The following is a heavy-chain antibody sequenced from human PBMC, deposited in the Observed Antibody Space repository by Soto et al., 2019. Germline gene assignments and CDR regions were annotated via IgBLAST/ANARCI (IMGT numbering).Heavy chain of an antibody. CDR1: VYTFTSCY. Sequence: ASVKVSCKASVYTFTSCYMHWVRQAPGQGLEWMGIINPSGGSTSYAQKFQGRATMTRDTSTSTVYMELSSLRSEDTAVYYCASSITIFGVVTPFDYWGQGTLVTVSS. CDR3: ASSITIFGVVTPFDY. V-gene: IGHV1-46*01. J-gene: IGHJ4*02. CDR2: INPSGGST. D-gene: IGHD3-3*01.